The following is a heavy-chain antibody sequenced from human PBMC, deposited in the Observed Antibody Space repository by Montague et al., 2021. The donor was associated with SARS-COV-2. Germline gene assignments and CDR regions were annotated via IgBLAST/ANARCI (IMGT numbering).Heavy chain of an antibody. CDR1: GGSFSGYY. Sequence: SETLSLTCAVYGGSFSGYYWSWIRQPPGKGLEWIGEINHSGSTNYNPSLKSRVTISVDTSKNQFSLKLSSVTAADTAVYYCARGYDYVWGSYRYTYYFDYWSQGTLVTVSS. CDR2: INHSGST. V-gene: IGHV4-34*01. J-gene: IGHJ4*02. D-gene: IGHD3-16*02. CDR3: ARGYDYVWGSYRYTYYFDY.